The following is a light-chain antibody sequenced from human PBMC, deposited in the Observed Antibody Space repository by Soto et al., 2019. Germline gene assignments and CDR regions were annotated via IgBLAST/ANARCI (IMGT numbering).Light chain of an antibody. CDR2: EVT. CDR1: SSDVGGYHY. V-gene: IGLV2-14*01. Sequence: QPASVSGSPGQSITISCTGTSSDVGGYHYVSWYQQHPGKAPKLMIYEVTNRPTGVSNRFSASKSGNTASLTISGLQAEDEAHYYCSSYTTTYTVVFGGGTKLTVL. J-gene: IGLJ2*01. CDR3: SSYTTTYTVV.